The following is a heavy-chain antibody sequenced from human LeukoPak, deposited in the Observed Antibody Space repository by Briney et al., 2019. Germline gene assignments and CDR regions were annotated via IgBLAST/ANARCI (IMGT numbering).Heavy chain of an antibody. Sequence: SETLSLTCTVSGGSIISYYWSWIRQPPGKGLEWIGYIHYSGSTNYNPSLKSRVTLSVDTSKNQFSLKLNFVTAADTAVYYCARRSHLVGAPFDIWGQGTVLTVSS. D-gene: IGHD1-26*01. CDR1: GGSIISYY. V-gene: IGHV4-59*08. J-gene: IGHJ3*02. CDR3: ARRSHLVGAPFDI. CDR2: IHYSGST.